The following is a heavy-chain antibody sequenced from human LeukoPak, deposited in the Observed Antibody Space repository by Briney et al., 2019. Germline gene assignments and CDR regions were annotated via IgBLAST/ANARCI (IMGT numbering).Heavy chain of an antibody. CDR3: ARDFSYPGDR. CDR1: GFTFRDYW. D-gene: IGHD3-10*01. J-gene: IGHJ4*02. CDR2: INGDETSR. Sequence: QPGGSLRLSCTASGFTFRDYWMHWIRQTPREGLVWVSRINGDETSRAYADFVEGRFTISRDNAKNSLYLQMNSLRAEDTAVYYCARDFSYPGDRWGQGTLVTVSS. V-gene: IGHV3-74*01.